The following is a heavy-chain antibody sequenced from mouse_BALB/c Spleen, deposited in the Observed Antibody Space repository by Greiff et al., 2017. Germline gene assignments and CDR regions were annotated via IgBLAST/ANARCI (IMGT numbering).Heavy chain of an antibody. J-gene: IGHJ3*01. CDR2: ILPGSGST. V-gene: IGHV1-9*01. D-gene: IGHD1-1*01. CDR1: GYTFSSYW. Sequence: VQLQQSGAELMKPGASVKISCKATGYTFSSYWIEWVKQRPGHGLEWIGEILPGSGSTNYNEKFKGKATFTADTSSNTAYMQLSSLTSEDSAVYYCARIPPHYYGSSYAWFAYWGQGTLVTVSA. CDR3: ARIPPHYYGSSYAWFAY.